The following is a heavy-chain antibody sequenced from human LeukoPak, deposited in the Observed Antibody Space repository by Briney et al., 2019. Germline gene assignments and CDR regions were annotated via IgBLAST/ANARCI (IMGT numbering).Heavy chain of an antibody. CDR2: INSNSGGT. V-gene: IGHV1-2*02. CDR3: ARSLYYYYYYMDV. Sequence: ASVKVSCKASGYTFTGYYMHWVRQAPGQGLGWMGWINSNSGGTNYAQKFQGRVTMTRDTSISTAYMELSRLRSDDTAVYYCARSLYYYYYYMDVWGKGTTVTVSS. CDR1: GYTFTGYY. J-gene: IGHJ6*03. D-gene: IGHD3-16*01.